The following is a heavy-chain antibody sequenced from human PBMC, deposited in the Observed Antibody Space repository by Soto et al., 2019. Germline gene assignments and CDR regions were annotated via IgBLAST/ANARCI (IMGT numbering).Heavy chain of an antibody. J-gene: IGHJ4*02. CDR1: GFTFSSYS. V-gene: IGHV3-21*01. D-gene: IGHD3-3*01. CDR3: ARDGRFLEWAFSDY. Sequence: GGSLRLSCAASGFTFSSYSMNWVRQAPGKGLEWVSSISSSSSYIYYADSVKGRFTISRDNAKNSLYLQMNSLRAEDTAVYYCARDGRFLEWAFSDYWGQGTLVTVSS. CDR2: ISSSSSYI.